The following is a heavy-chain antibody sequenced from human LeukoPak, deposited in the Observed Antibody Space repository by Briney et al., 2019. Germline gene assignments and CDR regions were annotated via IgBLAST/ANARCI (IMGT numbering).Heavy chain of an antibody. CDR3: AREYYYDSSGYYY. J-gene: IGHJ4*02. CDR1: GYTFTSYY. CDR2: INPSGGST. D-gene: IGHD3-22*01. V-gene: IGHV1-46*01. Sequence: ASVKVSCKASGYTFTSYYMHWVRQAPGQGLEWMGIINPSGGSTSYAQKFQGRVTMTRDMSTSTAYMELSRLRSDDTAVYYCAREYYYDSSGYYYWGQGTLVTVSS.